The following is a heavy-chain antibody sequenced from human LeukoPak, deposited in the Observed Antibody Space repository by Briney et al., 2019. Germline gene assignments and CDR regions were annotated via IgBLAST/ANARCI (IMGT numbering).Heavy chain of an antibody. CDR3: AREGSSGFYPH. CDR2: VSQDGSEK. CDR1: GFTFSTYT. D-gene: IGHD3-22*01. J-gene: IGHJ4*02. V-gene: IGHV3-30-3*01. Sequence: GGSLRLSCAASGFTFSTYTMHWVRQGPAKGLEWVAVVSQDGSEKHYADPVKGRFTISRDNSRNTLFLQMDSLRAEDTAFYYCAREGSSGFYPHWGQGILVTVSS.